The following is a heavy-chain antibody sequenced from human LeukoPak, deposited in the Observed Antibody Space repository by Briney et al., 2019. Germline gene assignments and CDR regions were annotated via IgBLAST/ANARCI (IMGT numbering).Heavy chain of an antibody. D-gene: IGHD3-22*01. CDR3: ARGPSSGYYNWFDP. J-gene: IGHJ5*02. V-gene: IGHV3-11*04. CDR1: GFTFSDYY. CDR2: ISSSSSTI. Sequence: GGSLRLSCAASGFTFSDYYMSWIRQAPGKGLEWVSYISSSSSTISYADSVKGRFTISRDNAKNSLYLQMNSLRAEDTAVYYCARGPSSGYYNWFDPWGQGTLVTVSS.